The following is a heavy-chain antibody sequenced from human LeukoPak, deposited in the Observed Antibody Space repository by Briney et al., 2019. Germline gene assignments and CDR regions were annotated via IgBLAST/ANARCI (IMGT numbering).Heavy chain of an antibody. CDR2: ISSSSSTI. J-gene: IGHJ4*02. CDR3: AREFRRPKDTLGYFDY. D-gene: IGHD2-15*01. V-gene: IGHV3-48*04. CDR1: GFTFSSYS. Sequence: GGSPRLFCAASGFTFSSYSMNWVRQAPGKGLEWVSYISSSSSTICYADSVKGRFTISRDNAKNSLYLQMNSLRAEDTAVYYCAREFRRPKDTLGYFDYWGQGTLVTVSS.